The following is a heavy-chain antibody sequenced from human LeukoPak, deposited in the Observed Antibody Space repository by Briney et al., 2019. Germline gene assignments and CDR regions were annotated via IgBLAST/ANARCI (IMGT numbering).Heavy chain of an antibody. V-gene: IGHV3-23*01. J-gene: IGHJ4*02. CDR1: GFTFSSNA. D-gene: IGHD1-26*01. Sequence: PGGSLRLSCVASGFTFSSNAMSWVRQAPGKGLEWVSGISGSGRSAYYADSVKGRFTISRDNSKNTLYLQMTSLRAEDTAVYYCAQDREIVGATKRVDYWGQGALVTVSS. CDR3: AQDREIVGATKRVDY. CDR2: ISGSGRSA.